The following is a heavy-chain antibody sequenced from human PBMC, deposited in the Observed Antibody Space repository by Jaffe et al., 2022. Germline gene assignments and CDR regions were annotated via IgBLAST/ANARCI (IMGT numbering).Heavy chain of an antibody. CDR3: ARDRWGVTRY. CDR1: GGSISSYY. CDR2: IHYSGST. V-gene: IGHV4-59*01. J-gene: IGHJ4*02. Sequence: QMQLQESGPGLVKPSETLSLTCTVSGGSISSYYWSWIRQPPGKGLEWIGDIHYSGSTNYNSSLKSRVTISVDTSKSQFSLKLNSLTAADTAVYYCARDRWGVTRYWGQGTLVTVSS. D-gene: IGHD3-16*01.